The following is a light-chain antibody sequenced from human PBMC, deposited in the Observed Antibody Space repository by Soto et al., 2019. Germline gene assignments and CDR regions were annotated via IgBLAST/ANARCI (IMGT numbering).Light chain of an antibody. Sequence: EIVLTQSPGTLSLSPGERATLSCRASQSVSSSYLAWYQQKPGQAPRLLLYGASSRATGIPDRFSGSGSGTDFNLTISRLEPEDFAVYYCQQYGSSPLTFGGGTKVEIK. CDR1: QSVSSSY. V-gene: IGKV3-20*01. CDR2: GAS. J-gene: IGKJ4*01. CDR3: QQYGSSPLT.